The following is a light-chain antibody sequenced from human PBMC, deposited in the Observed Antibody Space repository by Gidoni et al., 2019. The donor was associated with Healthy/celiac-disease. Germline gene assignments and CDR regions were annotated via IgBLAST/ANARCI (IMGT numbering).Light chain of an antibody. CDR1: QSISSW. J-gene: IGKJ2*01. V-gene: IGKV1-5*03. Sequence: DIQMTQSPSTVSASVVDRVTITCRASQSISSWLAWYQQKPGKAPKLLIYKASSLESGVPSRFSGSGSGTEFTLTISSLQPDDFATYYCQQYNSYSKTFXXXTKLEIK. CDR3: QQYNSYSKT. CDR2: KAS.